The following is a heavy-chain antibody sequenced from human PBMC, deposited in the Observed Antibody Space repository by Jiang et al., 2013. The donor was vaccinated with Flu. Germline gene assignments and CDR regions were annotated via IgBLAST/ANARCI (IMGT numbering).Heavy chain of an antibody. D-gene: IGHD1-1*01. CDR3: AKGVPGDY. J-gene: IGHJ4*02. V-gene: IGHV3-23*01. Sequence: DSVKGRFTISRDNSKNTLYLQMNSLRAEDTAVYYCAKGVPGDYWGQGTLVTVSS.